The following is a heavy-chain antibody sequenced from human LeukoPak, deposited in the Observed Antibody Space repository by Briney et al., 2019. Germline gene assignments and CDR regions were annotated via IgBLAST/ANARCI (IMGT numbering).Heavy chain of an antibody. CDR2: ISGSGGST. Sequence: GGSLRLSCAASGFTFSSYAMSWVRQAPGKGLEWVSAISGSGGSTYYADSVKGRFTISRDNSKNTLYLQMNSLRAEDTAVYYCARGLRDVGYNYFDAFDIWGQGTMVTVSS. J-gene: IGHJ3*02. CDR3: ARGLRDVGYNYFDAFDI. CDR1: GFTFSSYA. D-gene: IGHD5-24*01. V-gene: IGHV3-23*01.